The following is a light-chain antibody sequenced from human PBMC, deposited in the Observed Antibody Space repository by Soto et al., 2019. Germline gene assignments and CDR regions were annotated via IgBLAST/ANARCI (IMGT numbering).Light chain of an antibody. CDR2: INN. CDR3: AAWDDSLNGVV. V-gene: IGLV1-44*01. Sequence: QSVLTQPPSASGTPGQRVTISCSGSSSNIGSNAVNWYQQLPGTAPKLLIYINNQRPSGVPDRFSGSKSGTSASLAISGLQSEAEADYYCAAWDDSLNGVVFGGGTKLNVL. CDR1: SSNIGSNA. J-gene: IGLJ2*01.